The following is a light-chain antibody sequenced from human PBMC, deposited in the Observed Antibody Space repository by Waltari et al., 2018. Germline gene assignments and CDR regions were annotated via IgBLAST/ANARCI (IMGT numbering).Light chain of an antibody. J-gene: IGLJ2*01. V-gene: IGLV2-14*01. CDR3: SSFTTIDTLVV. Sequence: QSALTQPASVSGSPGQSITISCTGTSSDVGGSKHVSWYQQQPGKAPKLLILEVTNRPSGISNRFSGSKSGNTASLTISGLQAEDEGEYYCSSFTTIDTLVVFGGGTKVTVL. CDR2: EVT. CDR1: SSDVGGSKH.